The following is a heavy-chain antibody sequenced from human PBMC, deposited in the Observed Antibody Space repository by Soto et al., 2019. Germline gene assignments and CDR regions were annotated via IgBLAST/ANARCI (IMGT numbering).Heavy chain of an antibody. V-gene: IGHV3-21*01. Sequence: EVQLVESGGGLVKPGGSLRLSCAASGFNLRSYTVNWVRQAPGKGLEWVSSISSSGSYIFYADSVKGRFTISRDDAKNSLYLQMNSLRVEDTAVYYCARDNHYSDSRGYAWGQGTLVTVSS. CDR2: ISSSGSYI. J-gene: IGHJ5*02. D-gene: IGHD3-22*01. CDR3: ARDNHYSDSRGYA. CDR1: GFNLRSYT.